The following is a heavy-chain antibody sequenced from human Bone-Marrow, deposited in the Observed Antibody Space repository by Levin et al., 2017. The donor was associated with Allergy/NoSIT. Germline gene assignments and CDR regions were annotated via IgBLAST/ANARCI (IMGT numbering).Heavy chain of an antibody. CDR1: GGSISSSNW. V-gene: IGHV4-4*02. CDR3: ARYIVVVPAAMSPQPYYYYMDG. CDR2: IYHSGST. Sequence: SETLSLTCAVSGGSISSSNWWSWVRQPPGKGLEWIGEIYHSGSTNYNPSLKSRVTISVDKSKNQFSLKLSSVTAADTAVYYCARYIVVVPAAMSPQPYYYYMDGWGKGTTVTVSS. J-gene: IGHJ6*03. D-gene: IGHD2-2*01.